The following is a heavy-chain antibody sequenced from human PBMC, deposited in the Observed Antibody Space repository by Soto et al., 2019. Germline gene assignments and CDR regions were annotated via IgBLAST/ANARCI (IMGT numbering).Heavy chain of an antibody. CDR1: GGSISNHY. V-gene: IGHV4-59*11. CDR3: TRANWYSEY. CDR2: IYYNGNT. D-gene: IGHD7-27*01. Sequence: QVQLQESGPGLVEPSETLSLTCSVSGGSISNHYWSWIRQPPGKGLEWIGYIYYNGNTNYNPSLKSRVTMSVDTSRNQMSLKLTTVTAADTAVYYCTRANWYSEYWGQGTLVTVSS. J-gene: IGHJ4*02.